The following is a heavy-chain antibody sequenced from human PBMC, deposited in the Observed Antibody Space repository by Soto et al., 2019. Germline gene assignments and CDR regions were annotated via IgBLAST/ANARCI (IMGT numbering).Heavy chain of an antibody. CDR3: ARPFQSWPGGWYFDL. D-gene: IGHD3-16*01. CDR2: IIPIFGTA. Sequence: QVQLVQSGAEVKKPGSSVKVSCKASGGTFSSYSINWVRQAPGQGLEWMGGIIPIFGTANYAQKFQGRVTLTADESTSTAHMELSSLRNEATAVYYSARPFQSWPGGWYFDLWGRGTLVPVYS. V-gene: IGHV1-69*01. J-gene: IGHJ2*01. CDR1: GGTFSSYS.